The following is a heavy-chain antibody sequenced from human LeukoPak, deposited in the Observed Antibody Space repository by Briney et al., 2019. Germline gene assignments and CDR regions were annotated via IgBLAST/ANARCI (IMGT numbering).Heavy chain of an antibody. CDR1: GFTFSSYA. J-gene: IGHJ4*02. CDR2: LSGSGDSA. V-gene: IGHV3-23*01. CDR3: ARGARSGSGSYYTQRFDY. Sequence: PGGSLRLSCAASGFTFSSYAMSWVRQAPGKGLEWVSALSGSGDSAYYADSVKGRFTISRDNSKNTLYLQMNSLRAEDTAVSYCARGARSGSGSYYTQRFDYWGQGTLVTVSS. D-gene: IGHD3-10*01.